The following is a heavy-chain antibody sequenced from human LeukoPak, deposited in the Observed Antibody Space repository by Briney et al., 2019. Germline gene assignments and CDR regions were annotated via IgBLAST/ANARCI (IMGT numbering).Heavy chain of an antibody. V-gene: IGHV3-23*01. J-gene: IGHJ4*02. D-gene: IGHD3-22*01. Sequence: GGSLRLSCAASGFTFSSYAMSWVRQAPGKGLEWDSAISGRGDSTYYSHSVKGRFTISRDNSKNTLYVQMNRLRAEDTAVYYCANPLVSVYYDSSGFGGYWGQGPLVIAS. CDR2: ISGRGDST. CDR1: GFTFSSYA. CDR3: ANPLVSVYYDSSGFGGY.